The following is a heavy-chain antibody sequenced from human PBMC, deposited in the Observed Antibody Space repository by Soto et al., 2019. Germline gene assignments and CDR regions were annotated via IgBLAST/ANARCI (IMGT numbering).Heavy chain of an antibody. CDR1: GFTFSSYA. V-gene: IGHV3-23*01. D-gene: IGHD6-6*01. Sequence: GGSLRLSCAASGFTFSSYAMSWVRQAPGKGLEWVSAISGSGGSTYYADSVKGRFTISRDNSKNTLYLQMNSLRAEDTAVYYCAKVYLQGQLVGSGFDYWGQGTLVTVSS. CDR2: ISGSGGST. J-gene: IGHJ4*02. CDR3: AKVYLQGQLVGSGFDY.